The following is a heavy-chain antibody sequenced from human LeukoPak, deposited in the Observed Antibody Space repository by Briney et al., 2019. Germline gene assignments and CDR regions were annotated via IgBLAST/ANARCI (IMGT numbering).Heavy chain of an antibody. CDR1: GFTFSSYS. Sequence: GGSLRLSCAASGFTFSSYSMNWVRQAPGKGLEWVSYISSSSSTIYYADSVKGRFTISRDNAKNSLYLQMNSLRAEDTAVYYCARGADFWTGRSDCWGQGTLVTVSS. J-gene: IGHJ4*02. D-gene: IGHD3/OR15-3a*01. CDR2: ISSSSSTI. V-gene: IGHV3-48*01. CDR3: ARGADFWTGRSDC.